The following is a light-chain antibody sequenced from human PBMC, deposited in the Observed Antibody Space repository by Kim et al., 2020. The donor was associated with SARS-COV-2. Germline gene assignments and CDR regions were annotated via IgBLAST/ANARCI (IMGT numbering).Light chain of an antibody. CDR2: GAS. V-gene: IGKV3-15*01. J-gene: IGKJ4*01. CDR1: QSISSN. CDR3: QQYNNRPLT. Sequence: VSPGDRATISCRASQSISSNLAWYQQIPGQAPRLLIYGASTRATGIPARFSGSGSGTEFTLTISSLQSEDFAVYYCQQYNNRPLTFGGGTKVDIK.